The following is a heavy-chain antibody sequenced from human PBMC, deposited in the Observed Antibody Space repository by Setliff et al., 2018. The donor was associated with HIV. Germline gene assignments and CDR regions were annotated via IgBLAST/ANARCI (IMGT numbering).Heavy chain of an antibody. Sequence: ASVKVSCKASGYTFTGYYIHWVRQAPGQGLEWMGWINPNSDDTIYAQTFQGRVTMTRDTSTSTAYMELTWLKPDDTAVYYCARNTPGIVPRRVGFDPWGQGTLVTVSS. V-gene: IGHV1-2*02. CDR1: GYTFTGYY. J-gene: IGHJ5*02. D-gene: IGHD1-26*01. CDR3: ARNTPGIVPRRVGFDP. CDR2: INPNSDDT.